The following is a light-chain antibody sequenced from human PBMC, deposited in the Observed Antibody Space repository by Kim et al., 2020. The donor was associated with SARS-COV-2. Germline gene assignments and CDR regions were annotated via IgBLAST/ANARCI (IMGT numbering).Light chain of an antibody. CDR2: NTK. CDR1: SGSVSTSYY. Sequence: QTVVTQEPSFSVSPGGTVTLTCGLSSGSVSTSYYPSWYQQTPGQAPRTLIYNTKTRSSGVPDRFSGSILGNKAALTITGAQADDESDYYCVLFMGSGSWVFGGGTKLTVL. J-gene: IGLJ3*02. CDR3: VLFMGSGSWV. V-gene: IGLV8-61*01.